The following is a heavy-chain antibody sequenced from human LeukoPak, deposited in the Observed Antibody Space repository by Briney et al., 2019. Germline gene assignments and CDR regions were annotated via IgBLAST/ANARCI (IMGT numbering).Heavy chain of an antibody. V-gene: IGHV3-15*01. CDR1: GFTFSNAW. J-gene: IGHJ4*02. D-gene: IGHD3-22*01. Sequence: PGGSLRLSCAASGFTFSNAWMSWVRQAPGKGLEWVDRIKSKTDGGTTDYAAPVKGRFTISRDDSKNTLYLQMNSLKTEDTAVYYCTTDRGITYYYDSSGRGIDYWGQGTLVTVSS. CDR2: IKSKTDGGTT. CDR3: TTDRGITYYYDSSGRGIDY.